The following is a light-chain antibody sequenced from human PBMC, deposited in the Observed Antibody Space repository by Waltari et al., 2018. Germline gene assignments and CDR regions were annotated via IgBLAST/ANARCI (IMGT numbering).Light chain of an antibody. CDR2: DVY. Sequence: QSALTQSRSVSGSPGQSVTISCTGTSSDVGGYDYVSWYQPHPGKAPISVIQDVYKRPSEVPDGSSASMSGNTASLSISGLQAVDEADYYCCAYAYTYGVFGGGPKLTVL. CDR3: CAYAYTYGV. CDR1: SSDVGGYDY. J-gene: IGLJ3*02. V-gene: IGLV2-11*01.